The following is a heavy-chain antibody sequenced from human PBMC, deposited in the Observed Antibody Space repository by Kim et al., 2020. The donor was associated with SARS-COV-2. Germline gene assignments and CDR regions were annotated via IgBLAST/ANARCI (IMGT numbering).Heavy chain of an antibody. J-gene: IGHJ6*02. CDR1: GFTFSNAW. D-gene: IGHD1-26*01. CDR2: IKSKTDGGTT. Sequence: GGSLRLSCAASGFTFSNAWMSWVRQAPGKGLEWVGRIKSKTDGGTTDYAAPVKGRFTISRDDSKNTLYLQMNSLKTEDTAVYYCTTGDGSGSPFSIRLFSDYYGMDVWGQGTTVTVSS. CDR3: TTGDGSGSPFSIRLFSDYYGMDV. V-gene: IGHV3-15*01.